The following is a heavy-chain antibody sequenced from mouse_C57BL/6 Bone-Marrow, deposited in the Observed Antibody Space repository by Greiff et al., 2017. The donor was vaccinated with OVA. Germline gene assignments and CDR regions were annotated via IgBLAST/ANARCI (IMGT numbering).Heavy chain of an antibody. CDR3: TTDYYGSSPAWFAY. CDR2: IDPENGDT. D-gene: IGHD1-1*01. CDR1: GFNIKDDY. V-gene: IGHV14-4*01. Sequence: VQLQQSGAELVRPGASVKLSCTASGFNIKDDYMHWVKQRPEQGLEWIGWIDPENGDTEYASKFQGKATITADPTSNTAYLQLSSLTSEDTAVYYGTTDYYGSSPAWFAYCGQGTLVTVSA. J-gene: IGHJ3*01.